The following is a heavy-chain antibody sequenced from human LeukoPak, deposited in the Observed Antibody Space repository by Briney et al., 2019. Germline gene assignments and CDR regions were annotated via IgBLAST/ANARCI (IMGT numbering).Heavy chain of an antibody. CDR2: ISSSSSTI. D-gene: IGHD1-26*01. Sequence: PGGSLRLSCATSGFTFSSYSMNWVRQAPGKGLEWVSYISSSSSTIYYADSVKGRFTISRDNAKNSLYLQMNSLRAEDAAVYYCARGLRGSSHRLNWFDPWGQGTLVTVSS. V-gene: IGHV3-48*01. J-gene: IGHJ5*02. CDR3: ARGLRGSSHRLNWFDP. CDR1: GFTFSSYS.